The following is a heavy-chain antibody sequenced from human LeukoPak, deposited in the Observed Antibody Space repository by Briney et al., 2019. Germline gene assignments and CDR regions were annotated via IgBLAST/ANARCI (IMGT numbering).Heavy chain of an antibody. Sequence: SETLSLTCAVSVASISNYYWSRIRQAPGKGLEWIGYISTSGSTNYNPSLKSRVSISLDTSNNRLSLNLNFVTAADTAVYFCASPRTSYRYTFDYWGPGALVTVSS. CDR1: VASISNYY. J-gene: IGHJ4*02. CDR3: ASPRTSYRYTFDY. V-gene: IGHV4-4*09. D-gene: IGHD5-18*01. CDR2: ISTSGST.